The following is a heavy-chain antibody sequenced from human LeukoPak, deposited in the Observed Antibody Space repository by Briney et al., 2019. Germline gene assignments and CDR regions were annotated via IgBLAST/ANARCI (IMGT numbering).Heavy chain of an antibody. CDR3: ARGYGFDP. J-gene: IGHJ5*02. CDR2: INWNCGST. Sequence: PGGSLRLSCAASGFTYEDYHMSWVRQASAKGLEEVSGINWNCGSTGYAEAVKGRFTISRDNAKYSLYLQMQSLRAEDTPWLYCARGYGFDPWGQVTLVTV. D-gene: IGHD1-1*01. CDR1: GFTYEDYH. V-gene: IGHV3-20*04.